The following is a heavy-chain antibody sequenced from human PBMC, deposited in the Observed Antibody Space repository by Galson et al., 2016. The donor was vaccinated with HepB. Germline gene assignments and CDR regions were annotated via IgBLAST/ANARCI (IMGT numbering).Heavy chain of an antibody. CDR1: GFTFSCYW. V-gene: IGHV3-74*01. CDR3: GAFRGDSSGYGEY. CDR2: ISTDGRTA. Sequence: SLRLSCAASGFTFSCYWMHWVRQAPGKGLVWVSRISTDGRTAHQPDSVKGRFTISRENARNTVSLQMNSLSAEDTAVYYCGAFRGDSSGYGEYWSQGTLVTVSS. D-gene: IGHD5-18*01. J-gene: IGHJ4*02.